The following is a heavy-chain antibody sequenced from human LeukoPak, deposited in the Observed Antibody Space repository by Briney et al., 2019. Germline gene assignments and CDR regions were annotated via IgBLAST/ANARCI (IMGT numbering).Heavy chain of an antibody. V-gene: IGHV3-30-3*01. D-gene: IGHD2-2*01. Sequence: GGSLRLSCAASGFTFSSYAMHWVRQAPGKGLEWVAVISYDGSNKYYADSVKGRFTISRDNSKNTLYLQMNSLRAEDTAVYYCARSWGDIVVVPFPPDWGQGTLVTVSS. CDR2: ISYDGSNK. CDR3: ARSWGDIVVVPFPPD. J-gene: IGHJ1*01. CDR1: GFTFSSYA.